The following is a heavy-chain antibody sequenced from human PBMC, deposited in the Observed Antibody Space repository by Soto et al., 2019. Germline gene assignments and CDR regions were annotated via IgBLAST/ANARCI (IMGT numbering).Heavy chain of an antibody. J-gene: IGHJ6*02. V-gene: IGHV4-59*12. CDR1: GGSISSYY. CDR3: ARVSGSYYYGMDV. Sequence: LSLTCTVSGGSISSYYWSWIRQPPGKGLEWIGYIYYTGSTNYNPSLKSRVTISVDKSKNQFSLKLSSVTAADTAVYYCARVSGSYYYGMDVWGQGITVTVSS. D-gene: IGHD1-26*01. CDR2: IYYTGST.